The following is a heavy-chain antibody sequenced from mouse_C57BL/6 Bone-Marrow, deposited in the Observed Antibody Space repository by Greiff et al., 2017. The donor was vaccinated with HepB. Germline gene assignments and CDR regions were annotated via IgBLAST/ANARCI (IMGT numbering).Heavy chain of an antibody. J-gene: IGHJ2*01. D-gene: IGHD2-2*01. CDR3: VRQKSTMVPYYFDY. CDR1: GFSFNTYA. CDR2: IRSKSNNYAT. Sequence: DVMLVESGGGLVQPKGSLKLSCAASGFSFNTYAMNWVRQAPGKGLEWVARIRSKSNNYATYYADSVKDRFTISRDDSESMLYLQMNNLKTEDTAMYYCVRQKSTMVPYYFDYWGQGTTLTVSS. V-gene: IGHV10-1*01.